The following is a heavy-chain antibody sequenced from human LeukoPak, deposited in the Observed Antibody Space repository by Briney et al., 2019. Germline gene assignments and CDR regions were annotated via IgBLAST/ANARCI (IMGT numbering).Heavy chain of an antibody. D-gene: IGHD4-17*01. Sequence: GASVKVSCKASGGTFSSYAISWVRQAPGQGLEWMGWINPNSGGTNYAQKFQGRVTMTRDTSISTAYMELSRLRSDDTAVYYCARDEGPNDDYGSYNWFDPWGQGTLVTVSS. CDR3: ARDEGPNDDYGSYNWFDP. CDR1: GGTFSSYA. J-gene: IGHJ5*02. CDR2: INPNSGGT. V-gene: IGHV1-2*02.